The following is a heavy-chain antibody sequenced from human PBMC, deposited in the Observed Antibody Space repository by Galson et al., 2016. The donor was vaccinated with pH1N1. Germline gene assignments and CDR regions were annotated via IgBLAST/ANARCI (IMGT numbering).Heavy chain of an antibody. CDR1: GFTFSDYS. V-gene: IGHV3-48*04. Sequence: SLRLSCAASGFTFSDYSMNWVRQTPGKGLEWISYISGKSSTRQYADSVKGRFTISRDNAKNTLYLQMNSLRAEDTAVYYCARVEWEDVDLEYYFDYWGQGTLVTVSS. CDR2: ISGKSSTR. D-gene: IGHD3-3*01. J-gene: IGHJ4*02. CDR3: ARVEWEDVDLEYYFDY.